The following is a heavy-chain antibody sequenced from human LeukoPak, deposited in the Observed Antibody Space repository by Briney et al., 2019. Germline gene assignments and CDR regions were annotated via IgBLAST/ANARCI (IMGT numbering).Heavy chain of an antibody. V-gene: IGHV4-59*11. CDR1: GRSLSGHF. CDR3: ARDPGDTDWYNFDF. D-gene: IGHD3-9*01. J-gene: IGHJ4*02. CDR2: IHYSGST. Sequence: SDTLSLTCTVSGRSLSGHFWSWFRRPPGKGLENIGYIHYSGSTNYNPSCKSRVTVSLKMSKHQFSLSLSSVTAAHTAVYYCARDPGDTDWYNFDFWGQKILVTVSS.